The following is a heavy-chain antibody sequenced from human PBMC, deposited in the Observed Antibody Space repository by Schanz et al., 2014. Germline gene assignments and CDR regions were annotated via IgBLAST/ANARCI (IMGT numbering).Heavy chain of an antibody. CDR3: AKVDRTRYYAMDV. Sequence: QVQLVQSGAEVKKPGASVRVSCKASGYTFTTYYIHWVRQAPGQGLEWMGRIIPILGITNVAQTFQDRVTITADKSTSTAYMELSSLRSEDTAVYYCAKVDRTRYYAMDVWGQGTTVTVSS. D-gene: IGHD3-9*01. V-gene: IGHV1-69*09. CDR2: IIPILGIT. J-gene: IGHJ6*02. CDR1: GYTFTTYY.